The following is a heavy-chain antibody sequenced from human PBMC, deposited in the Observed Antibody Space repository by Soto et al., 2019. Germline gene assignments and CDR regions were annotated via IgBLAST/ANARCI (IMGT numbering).Heavy chain of an antibody. CDR1: GGTFSSYA. V-gene: IGHV1-69*13. J-gene: IGHJ6*02. CDR2: IIPIFGTA. D-gene: IGHD3-10*01. CDR3: ARDRHGSGSYSAYGMDV. Sequence: SVKVSCNASGGTFSSYAISWVRQAPGQGLEWMGGIIPIFGTANYAQKFQGRVTITADESTSTAYMELSSLRSEDTAVYYCARDRHGSGSYSAYGMDVWGQGTTVTVSS.